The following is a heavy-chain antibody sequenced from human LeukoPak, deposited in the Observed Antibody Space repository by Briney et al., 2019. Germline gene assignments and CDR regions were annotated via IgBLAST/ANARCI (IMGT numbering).Heavy chain of an antibody. Sequence: PGGSLRLSCAANGLTFTSWAMSWVRQAPGKGLEWVSGVSGNGVNTYYVDSVKGRFTISRDNSKNMLYLQMNSLRPEDTAIYYCSDHILVHWGQGTLVTVST. CDR2: VSGNGVNT. V-gene: IGHV3-23*01. CDR1: GLTFTSWA. CDR3: SDHILVH. D-gene: IGHD2-21*01. J-gene: IGHJ1*01.